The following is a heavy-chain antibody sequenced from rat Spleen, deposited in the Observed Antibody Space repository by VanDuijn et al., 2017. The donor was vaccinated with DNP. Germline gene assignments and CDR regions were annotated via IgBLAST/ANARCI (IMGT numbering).Heavy chain of an antibody. CDR1: GFTFNNYW. Sequence: EVQLVESGGDLLQPGRSLKLSCVASGFTFNNYWMTWIRQVPGKGLEWVASITSSGGDSYYPDSVKGRFTISRDNAKNTLYLQMDSLRSEDTATYYCTRCSTRAARLFDNWGQGAMVTVSS. V-gene: IGHV5-31*01. J-gene: IGHJ2*01. CDR3: TRCSTRAARLFDN. CDR2: ITSSGGDS. D-gene: IGHD4-1*01.